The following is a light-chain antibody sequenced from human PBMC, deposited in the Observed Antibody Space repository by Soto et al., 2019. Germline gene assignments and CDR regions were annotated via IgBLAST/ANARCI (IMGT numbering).Light chain of an antibody. Sequence: DIQMTQSPSTLSGSVGDRVTITCLASQTISTYLNWYQQKPGKAPNLLIYAASSLPGGVPSRFSGSGSGTDFSLTISSLQPEDFATYYCQQAYSTPRTFGQGTKVDIK. CDR1: QTISTY. CDR2: AAS. V-gene: IGKV1-39*01. J-gene: IGKJ1*01. CDR3: QQAYSTPRT.